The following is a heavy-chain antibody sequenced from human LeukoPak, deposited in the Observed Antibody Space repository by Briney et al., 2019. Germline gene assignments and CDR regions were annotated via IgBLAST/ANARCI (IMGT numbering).Heavy chain of an antibody. CDR2: ISGSGGST. CDR3: ANEHYDFWSGPYGMDI. CDR1: GFTFSSYA. D-gene: IGHD3-3*01. V-gene: IGHV3-23*01. Sequence: GGSLRLSCAASGFTFSSYAMSWVRQAPGKGLEWVSAISGSGGSTYYADSVKGRFTISRDNSKNTLYLQMNSLRAEDTAVYYCANEHYDFWSGPYGMDIWGQGTTVTVPS. J-gene: IGHJ6*02.